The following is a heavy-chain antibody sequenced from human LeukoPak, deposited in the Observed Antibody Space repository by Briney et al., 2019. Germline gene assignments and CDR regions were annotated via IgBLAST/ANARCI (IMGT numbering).Heavy chain of an antibody. Sequence: SETLSLTCTVSGGSISSSSYYWGWIRQPPGKGLEWIGSIYYSGSTYYNPSLKSRVTISVDTSKNQFSLKLSSVTAADTAVYYCAREADTAMVTGGFDPWGQGTLVTVSS. CDR1: GGSISSSSYY. D-gene: IGHD5-18*01. J-gene: IGHJ5*02. CDR2: IYYSGST. CDR3: AREADTAMVTGGFDP. V-gene: IGHV4-39*07.